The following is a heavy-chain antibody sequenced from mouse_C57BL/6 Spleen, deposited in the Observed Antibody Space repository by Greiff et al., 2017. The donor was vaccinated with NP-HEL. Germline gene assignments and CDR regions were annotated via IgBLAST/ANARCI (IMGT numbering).Heavy chain of an antibody. D-gene: IGHD2-2*01. CDR3: TRGGGYGYADVFYYAMDY. J-gene: IGHJ4*01. V-gene: IGHV5S21*01. CDR1: GFTFSSYA. CDR2: ISSGGDYI. Sequence: EVKLVESGEGLVKPGGSLKLSCAASGFTFSSYAMSWVRQTPEKRLEWVAYISSGGDYIYFADTVKGRFTISRDNARNTLYLQMSSLKSEDTAMYYCTRGGGYGYADVFYYAMDYWGQGTSVTVSS.